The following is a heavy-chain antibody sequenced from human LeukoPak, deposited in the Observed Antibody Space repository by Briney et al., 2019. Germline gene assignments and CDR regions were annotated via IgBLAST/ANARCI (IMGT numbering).Heavy chain of an antibody. Sequence: ASVKVSCKASGYTFTNYYILWVRQAPGQGLEWMGVINPSVGSTSSAQKLQGRVTVTKDTPTSTVYMEMSTLRSEDPAVYYCARVSGYCSGGSCYGLPSHGMDVWGQGTPVTASS. D-gene: IGHD2-15*01. CDR1: GYTFTNYY. V-gene: IGHV1-46*01. J-gene: IGHJ6*02. CDR3: ARVSGYCSGGSCYGLPSHGMDV. CDR2: INPSVGST.